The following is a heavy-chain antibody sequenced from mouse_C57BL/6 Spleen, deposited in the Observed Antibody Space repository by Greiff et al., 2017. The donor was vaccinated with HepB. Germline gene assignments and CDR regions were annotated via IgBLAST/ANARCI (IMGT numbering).Heavy chain of an antibody. D-gene: IGHD1-1*01. CDR2: INPSTGGT. CDR1: GYSFTGYY. Sequence: VQLKESGPELVKPGASVKISCKASGYSFTGYYMNWVKQSPEKSLEWIGEINPSTGGTTYNQKFKAKATLTVDKSSSTAYMQLKSLTSEDSAVYYCARGGTTVPFDYWGQGTTLTVSS. V-gene: IGHV1-42*01. CDR3: ARGGTTVPFDY. J-gene: IGHJ2*01.